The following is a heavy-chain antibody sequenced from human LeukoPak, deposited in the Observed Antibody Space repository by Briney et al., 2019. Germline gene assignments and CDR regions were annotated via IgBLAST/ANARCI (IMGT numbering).Heavy chain of an antibody. D-gene: IGHD5-18*01. J-gene: IGHJ4*02. V-gene: IGHV4-39*07. CDR2: IYYSGST. CDR1: GGSISRSNSY. Sequence: PSETLSLTCTVSGGSISRSNSYWGWIRQPPGKGLEWIGSIYYSGSTYYTPSLKSRVTISIDTSKNQFYLKLSSVTAADTAVYYCARRSYGTDYFDYWGQGTLVTVSS. CDR3: ARRSYGTDYFDY.